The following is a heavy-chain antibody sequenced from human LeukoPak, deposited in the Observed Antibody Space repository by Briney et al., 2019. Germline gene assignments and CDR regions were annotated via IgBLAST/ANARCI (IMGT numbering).Heavy chain of an antibody. Sequence: GASVKVSCKASGYTSTGYYMHWVRQAPGQGLEWMGWINPNSGGTNYAQKFQGRVTMTRDTSISTAYMELSRLRSDDTAVYYCARDLVVPAAYFDYWGQGTLVTLSS. V-gene: IGHV1-2*02. CDR2: INPNSGGT. CDR3: ARDLVVPAAYFDY. D-gene: IGHD2-2*01. CDR1: GYTSTGYY. J-gene: IGHJ4*02.